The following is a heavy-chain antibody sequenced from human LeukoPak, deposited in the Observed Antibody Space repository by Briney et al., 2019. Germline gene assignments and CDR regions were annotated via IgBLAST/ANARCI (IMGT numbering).Heavy chain of an antibody. J-gene: IGHJ4*02. CDR2: INGKNGNT. V-gene: IGHV1-2*02. D-gene: IGHD5-18*01. CDR1: GYTFSDYY. CDR3: ARDGHNLGYPYFDF. Sequence: ASVKVSCKTSGYTFSDYYIHWVRQAPGQGIEWMGWINGKNGNTHYAQKFQGRVTLTRDTSISTSYMDLDGLRSDDTAVYYCARDGHNLGYPYFDFWGQGILVTVSS.